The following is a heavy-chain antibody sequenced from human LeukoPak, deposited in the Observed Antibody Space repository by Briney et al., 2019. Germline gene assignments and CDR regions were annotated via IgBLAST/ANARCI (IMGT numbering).Heavy chain of an antibody. CDR2: ISGSGDNT. D-gene: IGHD1-26*01. CDR3: ARDCCGSLDFDH. V-gene: IGHV3-21*01. Sequence: GGSLRLSCAASGFTFSGFSTSWVRQAPGKGLEWVSSISGSGDNTYYADSMKGRFTISRDNARNSLNLQMNNLRVEDTAVYYCARDCCGSLDFDHWGQGTLVTVSS. J-gene: IGHJ4*02. CDR1: GFTFSGFS.